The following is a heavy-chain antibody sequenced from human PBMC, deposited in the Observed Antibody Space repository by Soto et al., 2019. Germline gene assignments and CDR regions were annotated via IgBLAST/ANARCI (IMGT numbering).Heavy chain of an antibody. D-gene: IGHD6-6*01. Sequence: QVQLVQSGAEVKKPGASVKVSCKASGYTFTSYGISWVRQAPGQGLEWMGWISAYNGNTNYAQKLQGRVTMTTDTSTSTAYMELRSLRSDDTAVYYCARDLVVPVLWYRSSSGWFDPWGQGTLVTVSS. V-gene: IGHV1-18*04. CDR2: ISAYNGNT. J-gene: IGHJ5*02. CDR1: GYTFTSYG. CDR3: ARDLVVPVLWYRSSSGWFDP.